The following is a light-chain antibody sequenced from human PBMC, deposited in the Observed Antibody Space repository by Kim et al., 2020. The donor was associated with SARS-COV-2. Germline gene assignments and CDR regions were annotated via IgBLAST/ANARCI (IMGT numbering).Light chain of an antibody. CDR3: QQANSFPIT. J-gene: IGKJ5*01. CDR2: AAS. CDR1: QSISSW. Sequence: ASVGDRVTITCRARQSISSWLVWYQQKPGRAPKFLIYAASSLQSGVPSRFSGSGSGTDFTLTISSLQPEDSATYYCQQANSFPITFGQGTRLEIK. V-gene: IGKV1-12*01.